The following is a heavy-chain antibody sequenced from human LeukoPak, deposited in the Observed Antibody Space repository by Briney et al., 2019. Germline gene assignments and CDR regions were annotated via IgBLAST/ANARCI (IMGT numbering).Heavy chain of an antibody. CDR3: ALTSVMIASDDAFDI. D-gene: IGHD2-21*01. J-gene: IGHJ3*02. CDR1: GYTFTSYD. Sequence: ASVKVSCKASGYTFTSYDINWVRQATGQGLEWMGWMNPNSGNTGYAQKFQGRVTMTRNTSISTAYMELSSLRSDDTAVYYCALTSVMIASDDAFDIWGQGTTVTVSS. CDR2: MNPNSGNT. V-gene: IGHV1-8*01.